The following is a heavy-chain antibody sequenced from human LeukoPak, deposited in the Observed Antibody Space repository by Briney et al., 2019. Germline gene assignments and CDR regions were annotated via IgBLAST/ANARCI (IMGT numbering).Heavy chain of an antibody. CDR1: GGSFSGYY. CDR3: ARGLTTVSSYNWFDP. D-gene: IGHD4-11*01. J-gene: IGHJ5*02. CDR2: INHSGST. V-gene: IGHV4-34*01. Sequence: PSETLSLACAVYGGSFSGYYWSWIRQPPGKGLEWIGEINHSGSTNYNPSLKSRVTISVDTSKNQFSLKLSSVTAADTAVYYCARGLTTVSSYNWFDPWGQGTLVTVSS.